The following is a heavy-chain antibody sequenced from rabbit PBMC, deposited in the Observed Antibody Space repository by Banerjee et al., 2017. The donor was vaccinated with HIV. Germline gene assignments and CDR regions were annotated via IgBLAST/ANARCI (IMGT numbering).Heavy chain of an antibody. CDR2: IGVGGSST. J-gene: IGHJ4*01. D-gene: IGHD1-1*01. CDR3: ARDPTTSSYITFNL. Sequence: QSLEESGGGLVKPGASLTLTCKASGFSFSSGYYMCWVRQAPGKGLEWIACIGVGGSSTYYASWVNGRFTISLDNAQNTVFLQMTSLTAADTATYFCARDPTTSSYITFNLWGQGTLVTVS. CDR1: GFSFSSGYY. V-gene: IGHV1S40*01.